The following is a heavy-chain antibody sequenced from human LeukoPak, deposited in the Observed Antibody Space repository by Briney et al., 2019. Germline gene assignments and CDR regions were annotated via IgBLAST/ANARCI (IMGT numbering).Heavy chain of an antibody. CDR2: ISGSGGST. CDR1: GFTFSSYA. D-gene: IGHD4-17*01. Sequence: GGSLRLSCAASGFTFSSYAMSWVRQAPGRGLEWVSAISGSGGSTYYADSVKGRFTISRDNSKNTLYLQMNSLRAEDTAVYYCAKSSYYGDYYFDCWGQGTLVTVSS. J-gene: IGHJ4*02. CDR3: AKSSYYGDYYFDC. V-gene: IGHV3-23*01.